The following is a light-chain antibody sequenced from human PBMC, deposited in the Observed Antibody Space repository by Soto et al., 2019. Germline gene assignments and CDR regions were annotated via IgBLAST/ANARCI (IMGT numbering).Light chain of an antibody. CDR3: SSYTSSSGV. CDR1: SSDVGGYNY. Sequence: QSALTQPASVSGSPGQSITISCTGTSSDVGGYNYVSWYQQHPGKAPKLMIYNVSNRPSGVSNLFSGSKSGNTASLTISGLQAEDDADYYCSSYTSSSGVFGGGTQLTVL. J-gene: IGLJ3*02. V-gene: IGLV2-14*01. CDR2: NVS.